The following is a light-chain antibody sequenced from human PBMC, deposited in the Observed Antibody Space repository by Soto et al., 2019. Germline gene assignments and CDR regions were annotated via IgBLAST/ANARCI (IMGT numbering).Light chain of an antibody. J-gene: IGLJ1*01. CDR1: SSDVGGYNY. V-gene: IGLV2-14*01. CDR2: EVS. Sequence: QSALTQPASVSGSPGQSITISCTGTSSDVGGYNYVSWYQQHPGKAPKLMIYEVSNRPSGVSNRFSGSKSGNTASLTISGVQAEDEADYYCSSYTISSTLVLGTGTKLTVL. CDR3: SSYTISSTLV.